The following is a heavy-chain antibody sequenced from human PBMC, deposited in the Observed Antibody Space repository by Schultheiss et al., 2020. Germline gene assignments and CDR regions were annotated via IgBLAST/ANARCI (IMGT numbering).Heavy chain of an antibody. CDR1: GGSFSGYY. CDR3: ARHRAGVAARNWFDP. D-gene: IGHD2-15*01. V-gene: IGHV4-34*01. J-gene: IGHJ5*02. CDR2: INHSGST. Sequence: SETLSLTFAVYGGSFSGYYWSWIRQPPGKGLEWIGEINHSGSTNYNPSLKSRVTISVDTSKNQFSLKLSSVTAADTAVYYCARHRAGVAARNWFDPWGQGTLVTVSS.